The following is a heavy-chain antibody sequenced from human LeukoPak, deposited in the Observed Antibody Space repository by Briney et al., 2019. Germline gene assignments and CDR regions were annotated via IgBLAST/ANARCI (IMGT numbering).Heavy chain of an antibody. V-gene: IGHV4-59*01. Sequence: SETLSLTCTVSGGSISSYYWSWIRQPPGKGLEWIGYIYYSGSTNYNPSLKSRVTISVDTSKNQFSLKLSSVTAADTAVYYCARARYSSSWAFDYWGQGTLVTVSS. CDR3: ARARYSSSWAFDY. D-gene: IGHD6-13*01. CDR2: IYYSGST. J-gene: IGHJ4*02. CDR1: GGSISSYY.